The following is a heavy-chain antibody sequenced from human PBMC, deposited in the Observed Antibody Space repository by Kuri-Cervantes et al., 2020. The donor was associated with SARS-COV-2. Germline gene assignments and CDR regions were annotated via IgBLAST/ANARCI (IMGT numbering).Heavy chain of an antibody. CDR3: VRGWMAGPFDI. CDR1: GFTFSSYS. Sequence: GESLKISCAASGFTFSSYSMNWVRQAPGEGLEWVSGIMWSGGNIDYADSVKGRLTVSRDSARKSLYLQMNSLRAEDTALYYCVRGWMAGPFDIWGQGTLVTVSS. V-gene: IGHV3-20*04. CDR2: IMWSGGNI. D-gene: IGHD5-24*01. J-gene: IGHJ4*02.